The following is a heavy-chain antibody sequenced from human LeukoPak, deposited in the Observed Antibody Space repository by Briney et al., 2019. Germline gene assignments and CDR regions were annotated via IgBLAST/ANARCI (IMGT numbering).Heavy chain of an antibody. D-gene: IGHD6-13*01. J-gene: IGHJ1*01. CDR2: MNPNSGNT. CDR1: GYTFTSYD. V-gene: IGHV1-8*01. Sequence: ASVKVSCKASGYTFTSYDINWVRQATGQGLEWMGWMNPNSGNTGYAQKFQGRVTMTRDTSISTAYMELSSLRSEDTAVYYCARGYWQQPPLFQHWGQGTLVTVSS. CDR3: ARGYWQQPPLFQH.